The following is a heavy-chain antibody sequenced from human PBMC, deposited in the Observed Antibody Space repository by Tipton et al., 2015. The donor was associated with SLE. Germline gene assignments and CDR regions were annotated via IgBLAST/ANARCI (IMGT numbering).Heavy chain of an antibody. Sequence: GSLRLSCAASEFTFSSYAMSWVRQAPGKGLEWVSVLYTGGRTNYADSVQGRFTISRDNSKNTLYLQMNSLRAEDTAVYYCAGSKWVGPKDHHDVLDIWGQGTMVTVSS. CDR3: AGSKWVGPKDHHDVLDI. D-gene: IGHD1-26*01. CDR1: EFTFSSYA. V-gene: IGHV3-23*03. J-gene: IGHJ3*02. CDR2: LYTGGRT.